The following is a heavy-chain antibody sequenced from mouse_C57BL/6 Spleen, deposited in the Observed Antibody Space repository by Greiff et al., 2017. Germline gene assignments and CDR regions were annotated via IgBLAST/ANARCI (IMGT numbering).Heavy chain of an antibody. Sequence: VQLVESGPELVKPGASVKISCKASGYAFSSSWMNWVKQRPGKGLEWIGRIYPGDGDTNYNGKFKGKATLTADKSSSTAYMQLSSLTSEDSAVYFCARGAYYGSSHFDYWGQGTTLTVSS. J-gene: IGHJ2*01. CDR2: IYPGDGDT. D-gene: IGHD1-1*01. V-gene: IGHV1-82*01. CDR1: GYAFSSSW. CDR3: ARGAYYGSSHFDY.